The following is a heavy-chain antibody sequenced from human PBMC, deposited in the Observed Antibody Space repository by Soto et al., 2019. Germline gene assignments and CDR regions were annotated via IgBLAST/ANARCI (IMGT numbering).Heavy chain of an antibody. V-gene: IGHV4-4*02. CDR1: GGSISSSNW. CDR2: IYHSGST. J-gene: IGHJ4*02. Sequence: QVQLQESGPGLVKPSGTLSLTCAVSGGSISSSNWWSWVRQPPAKGLEWIGEIYHSGSTNYNPSLKSRVSISVDKTKNQFSLKLIAVKAADTAVYYCARMDYRNGFGYWGQGTLVTVSS. CDR3: ARMDYRNGFGY. D-gene: IGHD4-4*01.